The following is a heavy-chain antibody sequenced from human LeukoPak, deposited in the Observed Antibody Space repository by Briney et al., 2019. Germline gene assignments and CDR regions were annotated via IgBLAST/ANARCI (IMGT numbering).Heavy chain of an antibody. D-gene: IGHD6-13*01. J-gene: IGHJ6*02. V-gene: IGHV3-30*18. CDR3: AKEGPGDSSSWLHYYYYYGMDV. CDR1: GFTFSSYG. CDR2: ISYDGSNK. Sequence: GGSLRLSCAAYGFTFSSYGMHLVRQAPGKGLEWVAVISYDGSNKYYADSVKGRFTISRDNSKNTLYLQMNSLRAEDTAVYYCAKEGPGDSSSWLHYYYYYGMDVWGQGTTVTVSS.